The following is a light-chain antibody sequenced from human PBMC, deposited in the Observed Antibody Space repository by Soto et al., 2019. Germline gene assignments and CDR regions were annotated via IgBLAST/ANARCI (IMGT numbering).Light chain of an antibody. V-gene: IGKV1-27*01. CDR3: QNYNSAPRT. CDR1: QDINKY. Sequence: DIQMTQSPSSLSASVGDRVTITCRASQDINKYLAWYQQKPGKAPKLLIYVASTLQLGVPSRFSGRGFGTDFTLTISSLQPEDVATYYCQNYNSAPRTFGQGTKVEMK. CDR2: VAS. J-gene: IGKJ1*01.